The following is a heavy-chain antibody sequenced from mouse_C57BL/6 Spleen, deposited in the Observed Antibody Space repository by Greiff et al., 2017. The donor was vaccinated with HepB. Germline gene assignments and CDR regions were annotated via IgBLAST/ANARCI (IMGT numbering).Heavy chain of an antibody. D-gene: IGHD2-1*01. CDR1: GFTFSDYG. J-gene: IGHJ3*01. CDR3: ARNLYYGNYEGFAY. V-gene: IGHV5-17*01. CDR2: ISSGSSTI. Sequence: EVKLVESGGGLVKPGGSLKLSCAASGFTFSDYGMHWVRQAPEKGLEWVAYISSGSSTIYYADTVKGRFTISRDNAKNTLFLQMTSLRSEDTAMYYCARNLYYGNYEGFAYWGQGTLVTVSA.